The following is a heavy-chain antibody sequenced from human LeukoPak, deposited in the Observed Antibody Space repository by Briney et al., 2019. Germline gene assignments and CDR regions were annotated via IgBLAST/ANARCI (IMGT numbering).Heavy chain of an antibody. D-gene: IGHD6-6*01. Sequence: SVKVSYKASGGTFSSYAISWVRQAPGQGLEWMGGIIPIFGTANYAQKFQGRVTITADESTSTAYMELSSLRSEDTAVYYCARELYSSSKPYYYYYGMDVWGQGTTVTVSS. CDR2: IIPIFGTA. CDR1: GGTFSSYA. J-gene: IGHJ6*02. CDR3: ARELYSSSKPYYYYYGMDV. V-gene: IGHV1-69*01.